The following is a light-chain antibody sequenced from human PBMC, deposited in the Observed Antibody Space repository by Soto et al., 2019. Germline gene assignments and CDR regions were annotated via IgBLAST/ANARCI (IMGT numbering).Light chain of an antibody. CDR1: SSDVGNYNL. J-gene: IGLJ3*02. V-gene: IGLV2-23*02. Sequence: QSALTQPASVSGSPGQSITISCTGTSSDVGNYNLVSWYQQHPRKAPKLMISEVSKRPSGVSNRFSGSKSGNTASPTISGLQAEDEADYYCCSYAGSSTWVFGGGTKLTVL. CDR2: EVS. CDR3: CSYAGSSTWV.